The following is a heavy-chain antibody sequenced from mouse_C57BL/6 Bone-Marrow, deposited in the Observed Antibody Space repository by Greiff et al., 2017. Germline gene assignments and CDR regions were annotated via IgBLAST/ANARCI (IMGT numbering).Heavy chain of an antibody. D-gene: IGHD2-5*01. CDR3: ARQGYYSNSYAMDY. J-gene: IGHJ4*01. CDR2: ISSGGSYT. CDR1: GFTFSSYG. Sequence: EVQVVESGGDLVKPGGSLKLSCAASGFTFSSYGMSWVRQTPDKRLEWVATISSGGSYTYYPDSVKGRFTISRDNAKNTLYLQMSSLKSEDTAMYYCARQGYYSNSYAMDYWGQGTSVTVSS. V-gene: IGHV5-6*01.